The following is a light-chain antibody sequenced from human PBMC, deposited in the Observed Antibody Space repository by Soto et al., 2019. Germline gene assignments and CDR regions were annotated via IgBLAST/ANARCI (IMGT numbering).Light chain of an antibody. CDR1: SSNIGSNY. CDR2: SNN. CDR3: AAWDDSLTGRL. V-gene: IGLV1-47*02. J-gene: IGLJ2*01. Sequence: QPVLTQPPSASGTPGQRVSISCSGSSSNIGSNYVYWYQHLPGTAPKLLIYSNNQRPSGVPDRFSGSKSGTSASLAISGLRSEDEADYYCAAWDDSLTGRLFGGGTKVTVL.